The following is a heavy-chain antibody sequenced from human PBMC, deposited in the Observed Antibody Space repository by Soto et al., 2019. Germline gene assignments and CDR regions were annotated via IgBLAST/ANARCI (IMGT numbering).Heavy chain of an antibody. CDR3: ARAPRDGYDPNWFDP. V-gene: IGHV3-30-3*01. D-gene: IGHD5-18*01. CDR2: ISYDGSNK. Sequence: PGGSLRLSCAASGFPFSSYAMHWVRQAPGKGLEWVAVISYDGSNKYYADSVKGRFTISRDNSKNTLYLQMNSLRAEDTAVYYCARAPRDGYDPNWFDPWGQGTLVTVSS. CDR1: GFPFSSYA. J-gene: IGHJ5*02.